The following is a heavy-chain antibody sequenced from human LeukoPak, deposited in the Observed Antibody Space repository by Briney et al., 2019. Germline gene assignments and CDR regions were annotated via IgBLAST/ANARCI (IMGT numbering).Heavy chain of an antibody. D-gene: IGHD6-19*01. CDR2: INSEGYSI. CDR3: TRAGYSSGFDS. J-gene: IGHJ5*01. V-gene: IGHV3-74*03. CDR1: GLAFSSYA. Sequence: GGSLRLSCADSGLAFSSYAMSWVRQAPGKRLVWVSRINSEGYSITYADSVKGRFTISRDNAKNTLYLQMNSLIAEDTAVYFCTRAGYSSGFDSWGQGTLVTVSS.